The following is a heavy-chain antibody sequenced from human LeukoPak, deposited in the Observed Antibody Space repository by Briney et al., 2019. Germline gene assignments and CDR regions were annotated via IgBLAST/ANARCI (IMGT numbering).Heavy chain of an antibody. Sequence: GESLKISCKGSGYSFTSYWIGWVRQMPWKGLEWMGIIYPGDSDTRYSPSFQGQVTISADKSISTAYLQWSSLKASDTAMYYCARTRADYYDSSGRIYFDYWGQGTLVTVSS. CDR2: IYPGDSDT. J-gene: IGHJ4*02. D-gene: IGHD3-22*01. CDR3: ARTRADYYDSSGRIYFDY. V-gene: IGHV5-51*01. CDR1: GYSFTSYW.